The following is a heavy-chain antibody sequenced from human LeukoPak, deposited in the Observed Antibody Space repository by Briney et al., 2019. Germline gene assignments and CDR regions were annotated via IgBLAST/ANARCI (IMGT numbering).Heavy chain of an antibody. Sequence: SETLSLTCTVSGGSISPNYWSWIRQPPGKGLEWIGFIYYTGSTNYNPSRKSRATISIDTSTSHFSLKLSSLTAADTAVYYCARLLDYDSSGYPDTFDIWGQGTMVTVSS. D-gene: IGHD3-22*01. CDR1: GGSISPNY. V-gene: IGHV4-59*01. CDR3: ARLLDYDSSGYPDTFDI. CDR2: IYYTGST. J-gene: IGHJ3*02.